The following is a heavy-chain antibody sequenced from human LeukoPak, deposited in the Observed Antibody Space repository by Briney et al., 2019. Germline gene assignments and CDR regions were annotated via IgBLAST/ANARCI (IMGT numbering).Heavy chain of an antibody. Sequence: ASVKVSCKASGYTFTNYGISWVRQAPGQGLEWMGWISAYNGNTNYAQKLQGRVTMTTDTSTSTAYMELRSLRSDDTAVYYCARLGYCSGDSCPTSYYNWFDPWGQGTLVTISS. CDR3: ARLGYCSGDSCPTSYYNWFDP. V-gene: IGHV1-18*01. CDR1: GYTFTNYG. CDR2: ISAYNGNT. D-gene: IGHD2-15*01. J-gene: IGHJ5*02.